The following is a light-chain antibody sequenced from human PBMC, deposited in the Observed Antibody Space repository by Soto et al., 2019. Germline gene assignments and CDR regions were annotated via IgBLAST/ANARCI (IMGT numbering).Light chain of an antibody. Sequence: QSALTQPRSVSGSPGQSVTISCTGTSSDVGGYNYVSWYQHHPGKAPKLMIYDVSKRPSGVPDRFSGSKSGNTASLTISGLQAEDEAHYYCCSYAGSYVFGTGTKVTVL. CDR1: SSDVGGYNY. J-gene: IGLJ1*01. CDR3: CSYAGSYV. V-gene: IGLV2-11*01. CDR2: DVS.